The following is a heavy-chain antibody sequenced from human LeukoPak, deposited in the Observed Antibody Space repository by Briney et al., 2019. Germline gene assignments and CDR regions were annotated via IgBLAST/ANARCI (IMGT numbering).Heavy chain of an antibody. V-gene: IGHV3-11*01. CDR1: GFTFSDFY. D-gene: IGHD3-22*01. CDR2: IGGSGRTI. Sequence: PGGSLRLSCAAFGFTFSDFYMSWIRQAPGKGLEWVSYIGGSGRTIYYADSVKGRFTISRDNAKSSLYLQMNSLRAEDTAVYYCARRLYYDNGGYTYWGQGTLVTVSS. J-gene: IGHJ4*02. CDR3: ARRLYYDNGGYTY.